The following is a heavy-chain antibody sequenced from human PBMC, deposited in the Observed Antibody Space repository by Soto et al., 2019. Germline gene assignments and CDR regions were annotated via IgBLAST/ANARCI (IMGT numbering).Heavy chain of an antibody. CDR2: INSDGSST. CDR1: GFTFSSYW. V-gene: IGHV3-74*01. J-gene: IGHJ4*02. Sequence: GGSLRLSCAASGFTFSSYWMHWVRQAPGKGLVWVSRINSDGSSTSYADSVKGRFTISRDNAKNTLYLQMNSLRAEDTAVYYCARDGTSGSYAGEIYYFDYWGQGTLVTVSS. D-gene: IGHD1-26*01. CDR3: ARDGTSGSYAGEIYYFDY.